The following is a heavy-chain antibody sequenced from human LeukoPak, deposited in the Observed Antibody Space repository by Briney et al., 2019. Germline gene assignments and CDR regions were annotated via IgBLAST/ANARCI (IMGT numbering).Heavy chain of an antibody. Sequence: GESLKISCKGSGYSFTSYWISWVRQMPGKGLEWRGRIDPSDSYTNYSPSFQGHVTISADKSISTAYLQWSSLKASDTAMYYCARHDFTNYLDYWVQGTLVTVPS. V-gene: IGHV5-10-1*01. J-gene: IGHJ4*02. CDR1: GYSFTSYW. CDR3: ARHDFTNYLDY. CDR2: IDPSDSYT. D-gene: IGHD3-10*01.